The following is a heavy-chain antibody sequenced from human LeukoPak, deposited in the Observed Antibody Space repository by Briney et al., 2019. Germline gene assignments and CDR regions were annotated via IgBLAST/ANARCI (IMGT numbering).Heavy chain of an antibody. J-gene: IGHJ6*02. CDR1: GFTFSSYW. CDR2: IKQDESAK. D-gene: IGHD3-22*01. V-gene: IGHV3-7*01. CDR3: ARAGYYDSSGYYSMDV. Sequence: GGSLRLSCAASGFTFSSYWMSWVRQAPGKGLEWVATIKQDESAKYYVDSVKGRFTISRDNAENSLYLQMNGLRAEDTAVYYRARAGYYDSSGYYSMDVWGQGTTVTVSS.